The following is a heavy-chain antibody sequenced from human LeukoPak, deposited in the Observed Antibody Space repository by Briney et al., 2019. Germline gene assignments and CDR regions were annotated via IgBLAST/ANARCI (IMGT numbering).Heavy chain of an antibody. CDR2: IKQDGSEK. V-gene: IGHV3-7*05. Sequence: GRSLRLSCAASGFTFSNYWMIWVRQAPGKGLEWVGNIKQDGSEKRYADSVRGRFSISRDNAQTSLYLQMNSLRAEDTAVYYCARASDPWLQLTWGQGTLVTVSS. CDR3: ARASDPWLQLT. J-gene: IGHJ5*02. CDR1: GFTFSNYW. D-gene: IGHD5-24*01.